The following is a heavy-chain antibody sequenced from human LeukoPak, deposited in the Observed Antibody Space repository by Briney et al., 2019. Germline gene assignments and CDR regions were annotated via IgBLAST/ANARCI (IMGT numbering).Heavy chain of an antibody. V-gene: IGHV1-18*01. D-gene: IGHD5-18*01. CDR2: ISAYNGNT. J-gene: IGHJ4*02. CDR3: ARDQDVDTAFDY. CDR1: GYTFTSYG. Sequence: GASVKVSCKASGYTFTSYGIIWVRQAPGQGLEWMGWISAYNGNTNYAQKLQGRVTMTTDTSTSTAYMELRSLRSDDTAMYYCARDQDVDTAFDYWGQGTLVTVSS.